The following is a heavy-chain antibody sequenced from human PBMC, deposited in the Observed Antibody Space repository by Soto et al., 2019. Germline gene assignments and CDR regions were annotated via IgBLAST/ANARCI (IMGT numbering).Heavy chain of an antibody. J-gene: IGHJ4*02. CDR1: GGTFNNYG. CDR2: IIPMTRRT. D-gene: IGHD3-9*01. CDR3: ASWDYDVLTGYSYDD. V-gene: IGHV1-69*01. Sequence: QVQLVQSGAEVKKPGSSVKVSCKASGGTFNNYGMGWVRQAPGQGLEWMGGIIPMTRRTNYAQKFQGRVTVTADASRTTVYMELRGLRSEDTAVYYCASWDYDVLTGYSYDDWGQGTLVTVSS.